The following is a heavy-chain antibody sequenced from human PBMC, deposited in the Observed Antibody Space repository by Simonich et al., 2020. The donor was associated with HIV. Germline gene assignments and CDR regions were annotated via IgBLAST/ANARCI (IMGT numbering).Heavy chain of an antibody. CDR3: ARDSSYYSSSDYFDY. CDR1: GFTFSSYW. D-gene: IGHD6-13*01. J-gene: IGHJ4*02. CDR2: INSEGSST. Sequence: EVQLVESGGGLVQPGGSLRLSCAASGFTFSSYWMHWVRQAPGKGLVGGSRINSEGSSTSYADSVKGRFTISRDNAKNTLYLQMNSLRAEDTAVYYCARDSSYYSSSDYFDYWGQGTLVTVSS. V-gene: IGHV3-74*01.